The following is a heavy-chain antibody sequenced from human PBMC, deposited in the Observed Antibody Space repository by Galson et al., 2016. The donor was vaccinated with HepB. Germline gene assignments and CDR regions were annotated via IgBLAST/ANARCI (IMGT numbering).Heavy chain of an antibody. CDR1: GFTFSIHD. Sequence: SLRLSCAASGFTFSIHDMHWVRQAPGKGLEWVSAIETAGDTYYPDSVKGRFTISRENAKNSLYLQMNSLRAGDTAVHYCARGKSLLTMPWNYGLDVWGKGTTVSVSS. CDR2: IETAGDT. V-gene: IGHV3-13*01. CDR3: ARGKSLLTMPWNYGLDV. D-gene: IGHD4/OR15-4a*01. J-gene: IGHJ6*04.